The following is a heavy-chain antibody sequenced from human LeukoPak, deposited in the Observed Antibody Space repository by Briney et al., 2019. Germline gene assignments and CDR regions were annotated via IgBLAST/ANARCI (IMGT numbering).Heavy chain of an antibody. D-gene: IGHD4-23*01. J-gene: IGHJ4*02. CDR3: AREDKVTPFDY. CDR1: GFTVSSNY. V-gene: IGHV3-66*01. CDR2: IYSGGST. Sequence: PGGSLRLSCAASGFTVSSNYMSWVRQAPGKRLEWVSVIYSGGSTYYADSVKGRFTISRDNSKNTLYLQMNSLRAEDTAVYYCAREDKVTPFDYWGQGTLVTVSS.